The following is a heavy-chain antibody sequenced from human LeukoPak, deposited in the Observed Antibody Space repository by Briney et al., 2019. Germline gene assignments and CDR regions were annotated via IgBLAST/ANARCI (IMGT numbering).Heavy chain of an antibody. CDR1: GFTFSSYA. D-gene: IGHD6-19*01. CDR2: ISGSGGST. V-gene: IGHV3-23*01. J-gene: IGHJ4*02. CDR3: TKVQSRVAGPFDY. Sequence: GGPLRLSCAASGFTFSSYAMSWVRQAPGKGLEWVSAISGSGGSTYYADSVKGRFTISRDNSKNTLYLQMNSLRAEDTAVYYCTKVQSRVAGPFDYWGQGTLVTVSS.